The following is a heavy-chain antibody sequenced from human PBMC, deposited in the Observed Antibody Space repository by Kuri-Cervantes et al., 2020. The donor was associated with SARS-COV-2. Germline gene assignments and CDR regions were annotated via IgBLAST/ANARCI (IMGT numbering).Heavy chain of an antibody. J-gene: IGHJ4*02. CDR3: ARGHSALKRELLPFDY. D-gene: IGHD1-26*01. V-gene: IGHV1-18*01. Sequence: AAVKVSCKASGYTFTSYGISWVRQAPGQGLEWRGWISAYNGNKNYAQKLQGRVTMTTDTSTSTAYMELRSLRSDDTAVYYCARGHSALKRELLPFDYWGQGTLVTVSS. CDR2: ISAYNGNK. CDR1: GYTFTSYG.